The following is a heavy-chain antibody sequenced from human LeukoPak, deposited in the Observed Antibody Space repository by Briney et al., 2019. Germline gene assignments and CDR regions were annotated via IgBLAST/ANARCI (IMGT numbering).Heavy chain of an antibody. D-gene: IGHD6-19*01. Sequence: ASVKVSCKVSGYTLTELSMHWVRQAPGQGLEWMGWINTNTGNPTYAQGFTGRFVFSLDTSVSTAYLQISSLKAEDTAVYYCARARSGWASDAFDIWGQGTMVIASS. CDR2: INTNTGNP. CDR3: ARARSGWASDAFDI. CDR1: GYTLTELS. J-gene: IGHJ3*02. V-gene: IGHV7-4-1*02.